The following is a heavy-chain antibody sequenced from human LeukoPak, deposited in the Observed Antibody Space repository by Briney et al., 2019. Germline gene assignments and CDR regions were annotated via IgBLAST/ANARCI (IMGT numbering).Heavy chain of an antibody. V-gene: IGHV1-46*01. CDR3: ARPDFWSGYYKN. Sequence: ASVKVSCKASGYTFTSYYMHWVRQAPGQGLEWMGIINPSGGSTSYAQKSQGRVTMTRDMSTSTVYMELSSLRSEDTAVYYCARPDFWSGYYKNWGQGTLVTVSS. CDR1: GYTFTSYY. J-gene: IGHJ4*02. D-gene: IGHD3-3*01. CDR2: INPSGGST.